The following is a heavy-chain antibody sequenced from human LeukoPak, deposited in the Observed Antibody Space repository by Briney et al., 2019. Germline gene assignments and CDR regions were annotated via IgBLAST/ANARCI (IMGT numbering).Heavy chain of an antibody. V-gene: IGHV3-7*01. CDR2: IKQDGSEK. J-gene: IGHJ6*04. CDR1: GFTFSDYW. D-gene: IGHD3-10*01. CDR3: AGGIAMVRGGDV. Sequence: GESLRLSCVASGFTFSDYWMTWVRQAPGKGLEWVANIKQDGSEKNYVDSVKGRFTISRDNAKNSLYLQMNSLRVEDTAVYYCAGGIAMVRGGDVWGKGTTVTVSS.